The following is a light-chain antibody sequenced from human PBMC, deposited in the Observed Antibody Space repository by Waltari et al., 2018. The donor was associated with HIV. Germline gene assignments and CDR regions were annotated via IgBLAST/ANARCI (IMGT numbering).Light chain of an antibody. Sequence: QPVFTQPPSVSGAPGQRVTISCPRSSSNIGATSDVHWYQQLPGTAPKLLLYANNNRPSGVPDRFSGSKSGTSASLAITGLQAEDEADYYCQSYDSTLRVVFGGGTKLTVL. CDR2: ANN. CDR3: QSYDSTLRVV. V-gene: IGLV1-40*01. J-gene: IGLJ2*01. CDR1: SSNIGATSD.